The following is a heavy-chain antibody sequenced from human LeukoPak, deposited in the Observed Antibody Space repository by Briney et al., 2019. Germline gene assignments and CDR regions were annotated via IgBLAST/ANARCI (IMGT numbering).Heavy chain of an antibody. J-gene: IGHJ4*02. V-gene: IGHV1-2*02. Sequence: ASVKVSCKASGYTFTNYDINWVRQATGQGLEWMGWINPNSGGTNYAQKFQGRVTMTRDTSISTAYMELSRLRSDDTAVYYCARGGYIFYSSGWYIIWGQGTLVTVSS. D-gene: IGHD6-19*01. CDR2: INPNSGGT. CDR3: ARGGYIFYSSGWYII. CDR1: GYTFTNYD.